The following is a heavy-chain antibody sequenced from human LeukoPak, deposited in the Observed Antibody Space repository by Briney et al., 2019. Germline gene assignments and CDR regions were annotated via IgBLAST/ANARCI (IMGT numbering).Heavy chain of an antibody. D-gene: IGHD3-10*01. CDR1: GGSISSYY. J-gene: IGHJ6*03. V-gene: IGHV4-4*07. CDR2: IYTSGST. Sequence: SETLSLTCTVSGGSISSYYWSWIRQPAGKGLEWIGRIYTSGSTNYNPSLKSRVTISVDTSKNQFSLKLSSVTAADTAVYYCARDHGPYYYGSGSYYPPGYYYYYMDVWGKGTTVTISS. CDR3: ARDHGPYYYGSGSYYPPGYYYYYMDV.